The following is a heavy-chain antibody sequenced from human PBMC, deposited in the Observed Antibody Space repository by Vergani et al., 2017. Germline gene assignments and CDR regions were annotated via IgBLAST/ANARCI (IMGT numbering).Heavy chain of an antibody. CDR3: ARGYSSSWYYYYMDV. Sequence: EVQLVESGGGLVQPGGSLRLSCAASGFTFRSYWMSWVRQAPGKGLEWVANIKQDGSEKYYVDSVKGRFTISRDNAKNSLYLQMNSLGAEDTAVYYCARGYSSSWYYYYMDVWGKGTTVTVSS. CDR2: IKQDGSEK. CDR1: GFTFRSYW. D-gene: IGHD6-13*01. V-gene: IGHV3-7*01. J-gene: IGHJ6*03.